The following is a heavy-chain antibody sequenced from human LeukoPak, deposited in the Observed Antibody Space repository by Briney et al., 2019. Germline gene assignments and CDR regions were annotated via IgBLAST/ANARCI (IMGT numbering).Heavy chain of an antibody. CDR1: GYTFTSYD. J-gene: IGHJ5*02. Sequence: ASVKVSCKASGYTFTSYDINWVRQATGQGLEWMGRMNPNSGNTGYAQKFQGRVTMTRNTSISTAYMELSSLRSEDTAVYYCARGLGGSYLSWFDPWGQGTLVTVSS. D-gene: IGHD1-26*01. CDR2: MNPNSGNT. V-gene: IGHV1-8*01. CDR3: ARGLGGSYLSWFDP.